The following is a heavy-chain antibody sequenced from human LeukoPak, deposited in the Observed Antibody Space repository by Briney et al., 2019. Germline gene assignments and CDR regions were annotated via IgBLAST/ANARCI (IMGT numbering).Heavy chain of an antibody. J-gene: IGHJ5*02. Sequence: SETLSLTCTVSGGSISNSSYYWGWIRQPPGKGLEWIGSIYYSGSTYYKPSLKSRVTISVDTPKNQFSLKLSSVTAADTAVYYCARQNYDLASPDWIDPWGQGTLVTVSS. CDR2: IYYSGST. V-gene: IGHV4-39*01. D-gene: IGHD3-3*01. CDR1: GGSISNSSYY. CDR3: ARQNYDLASPDWIDP.